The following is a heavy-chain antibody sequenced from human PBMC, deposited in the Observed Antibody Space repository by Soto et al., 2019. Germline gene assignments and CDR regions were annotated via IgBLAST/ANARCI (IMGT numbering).Heavy chain of an antibody. CDR3: ARHSGHHYDYVWGSYRFRGYFDY. CDR2: IYYSGST. D-gene: IGHD3-16*02. CDR1: GGSISSSSYY. V-gene: IGHV4-39*01. J-gene: IGHJ4*02. Sequence: QLQLQESGPGLVKPSETLSLTCTVSGGSISSSSYYWGWIRQPPGKGLEWIGCIYYSGSTYYNPSIKSRVTISVDTSKNQFSLKLSSVTDADTAVYYCARHSGHHYDYVWGSYRFRGYFDYWGQGTLVTVSS.